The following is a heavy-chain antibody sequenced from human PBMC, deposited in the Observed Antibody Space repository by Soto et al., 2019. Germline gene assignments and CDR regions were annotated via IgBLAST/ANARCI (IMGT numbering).Heavy chain of an antibody. J-gene: IGHJ4*02. CDR3: AIYGSVKGDY. CDR2: INHSGST. CDR1: GGSFSGYY. D-gene: IGHD3-10*01. Sequence: SETLSLTCAVYGGSFSGYYWSWIRQPPGKGLEWIGEINHSGSTNYNPSLKSRVTISVDTSKNQFSLKLSSVTAADTAVYYCAIYGSVKGDYCGQGTLVTVSS. V-gene: IGHV4-34*01.